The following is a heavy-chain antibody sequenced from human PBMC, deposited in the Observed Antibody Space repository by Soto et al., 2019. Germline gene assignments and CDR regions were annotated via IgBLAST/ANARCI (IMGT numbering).Heavy chain of an antibody. CDR1: GFTFSSYG. CDR3: AKPSSPRATDFDY. Sequence: QVQLVESGGGVVQPGRSLRLSCAASGFTFSSYGMHWVRQAPGKGLEWVAVISYDGSNKYYADSVKGRFTISRDNSKNTPYLQMNSLRAEDTAVYYCAKPSSPRATDFDYWGQGILVTVSS. CDR2: ISYDGSNK. J-gene: IGHJ4*02. V-gene: IGHV3-30*18. D-gene: IGHD1-26*01.